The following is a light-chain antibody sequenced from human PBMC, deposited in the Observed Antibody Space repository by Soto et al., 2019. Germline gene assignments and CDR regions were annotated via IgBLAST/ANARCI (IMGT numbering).Light chain of an antibody. J-gene: IGLJ2*01. CDR3: QSYDISLSVV. CDR1: SSNIGAGYD. Sequence: QSVLTQSPSVSGAPGQRVTISCTGSSSNIGAGYDVHWYHQLPGTAPKLLIYGNSNRPSGVPDRFSGSKSGTSASLAITGLQAEDEADYYCQSYDISLSVVFGGGTQLTVL. V-gene: IGLV1-40*01. CDR2: GNS.